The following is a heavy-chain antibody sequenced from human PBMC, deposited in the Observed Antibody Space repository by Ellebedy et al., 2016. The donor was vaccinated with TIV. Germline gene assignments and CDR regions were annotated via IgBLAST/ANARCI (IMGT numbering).Heavy chain of an antibody. Sequence: AASVKVSCKASGGTFSSYAISWVRQAPGQGLEWMGGIIPIFGTANYAQKFQGRVTITADESTSTAYMELSSLRSEDTAVYYCATDIVVVVAATRFYYYGMDVWGQGTTVTVSS. CDR3: ATDIVVVVAATRFYYYGMDV. CDR2: IIPIFGTA. V-gene: IGHV1-69*13. D-gene: IGHD2-15*01. J-gene: IGHJ6*02. CDR1: GGTFSSYA.